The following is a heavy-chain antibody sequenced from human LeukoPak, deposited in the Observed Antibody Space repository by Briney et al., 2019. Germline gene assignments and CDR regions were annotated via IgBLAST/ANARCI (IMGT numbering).Heavy chain of an antibody. CDR3: ARVWCSSTNCLNGWFDP. CDR2: MNPNSGNT. J-gene: IGHJ5*02. D-gene: IGHD2-2*01. Sequence: GASVKVSCKGSRYTFTTYDINWVRQAAGQGLEWMGWMNPNSGNTGYAQKFQGRVTMTRNTSISTAYMELSSLRSEDTAVYYCARVWCSSTNCLNGWFDPWGQGTLVTVSS. CDR1: RYTFTTYD. V-gene: IGHV1-8*01.